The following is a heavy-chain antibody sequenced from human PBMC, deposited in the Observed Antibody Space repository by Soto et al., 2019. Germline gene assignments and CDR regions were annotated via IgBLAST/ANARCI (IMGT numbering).Heavy chain of an antibody. J-gene: IGHJ3*02. CDR3: AKGVSPDAFDI. D-gene: IGHD3-10*01. V-gene: IGHV3-30*18. CDR1: GFTFSSYG. CDR2: ISYDGSNK. Sequence: QVQLVESGGGVVQPGRSLRLSCAASGFTFSSYGMHWVRQAPGKGLEWVAVISYDGSNKYYADSVKGRFTISRDNSKNTLYLQMNSLRAEDTAVYYCAKGVSPDAFDIWGQGTMVTVSS.